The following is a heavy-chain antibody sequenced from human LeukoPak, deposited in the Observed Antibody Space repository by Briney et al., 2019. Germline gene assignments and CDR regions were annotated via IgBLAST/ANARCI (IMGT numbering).Heavy chain of an antibody. Sequence: PGGSLRLSCAASGFTFDDYGMSWVRQAPGKGLEWVPGINWKGGSTVYADSVKGRFTISRDNANNSLYLQMHSLRAEDTALYYCARALSGYDSSGYWAGPARYYFDYWGQGTLVTVSS. V-gene: IGHV3-20*04. CDR2: INWKGGST. D-gene: IGHD3-22*01. CDR1: GFTFDDYG. J-gene: IGHJ4*02. CDR3: ARALSGYDSSGYWAGPARYYFDY.